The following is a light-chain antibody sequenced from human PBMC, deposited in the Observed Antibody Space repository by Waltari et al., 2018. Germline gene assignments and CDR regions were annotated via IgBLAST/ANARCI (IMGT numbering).Light chain of an antibody. CDR2: DAS. J-gene: IGKJ5*01. CDR1: QSVSSF. V-gene: IGKV3-11*01. CDR3: QQRSNWPVT. Sequence: NVFTQSPATLSFSPGQRATLSCRASQSVSSFLAWYQQKPGQAPRLFIYDASNRAAGIPARFSGSGSGTDFTLTMSSLEPEDFAVYYCQQRSNWPVTFGQGTRLEIK.